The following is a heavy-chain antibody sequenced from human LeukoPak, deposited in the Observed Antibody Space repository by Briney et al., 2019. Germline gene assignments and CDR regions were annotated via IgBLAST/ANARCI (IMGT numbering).Heavy chain of an antibody. CDR3: ARGPGYCSGGSCYSVSPLIDY. D-gene: IGHD2-15*01. J-gene: IGHJ4*02. CDR1: GGSISSGGYY. V-gene: IGHV4-31*03. CDR2: IYYSGST. Sequence: SQTLSLTCTVSGGSISSGGYYWSWIRQHPGKGLEWIGYIYYSGSTYYNPSLKSRVTISVDTSKNLFSLKLSSVTAADTAVYYCARGPGYCSGGSCYSVSPLIDYWGQGTLVTVSS.